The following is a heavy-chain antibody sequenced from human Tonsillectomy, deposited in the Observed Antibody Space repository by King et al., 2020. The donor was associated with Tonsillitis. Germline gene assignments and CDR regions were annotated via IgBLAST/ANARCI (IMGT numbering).Heavy chain of an antibody. Sequence: QLVQSGPEVKKPGTSVKVSCKASEFTFTTSAMQWVRQARGQRLEWIGWGGGGHGKKNYAQKFQERLTITRDMCPRTAYMELSSLRSEDTAVYYCAADFLDAFDIWGQGTMVTVSA. V-gene: IGHV1-58*02. CDR1: EFTFTTSA. CDR3: AADFLDAFDI. J-gene: IGHJ3*02. D-gene: IGHD2/OR15-2a*01. CDR2: GGGGHGKK.